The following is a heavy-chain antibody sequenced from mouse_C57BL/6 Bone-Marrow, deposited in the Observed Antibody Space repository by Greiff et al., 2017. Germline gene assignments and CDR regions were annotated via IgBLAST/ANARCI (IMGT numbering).Heavy chain of an antibody. J-gene: IGHJ3*01. D-gene: IGHD2-12*01. V-gene: IGHV1-7*01. CDR1: GYTFTSYW. CDR2: INPSSSYT. Sequence: QVQLQQPGAELAKPGASVKLSCKASGYTFTSYWMHWVKQRPGQGLEWIGYINPSSSYTKYNQKFKDKATLTADKSSSTAYMQLSSLTYVDSAVYYCTTYYTWFAYWGQGTLVTVSA. CDR3: TTYYTWFAY.